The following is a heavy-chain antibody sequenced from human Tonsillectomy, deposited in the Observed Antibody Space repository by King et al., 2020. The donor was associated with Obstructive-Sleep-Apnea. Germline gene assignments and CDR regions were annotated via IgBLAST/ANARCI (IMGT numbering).Heavy chain of an antibody. D-gene: IGHD6-13*01. CDR1: GFTFGDYV. Sequence: VQLVESGGGLVQPGRSLRLSCTGSGFTFGDYVMSWFRQAPGKGLEWVGFIRSQAYGGTTEYAASVKGRFTISRDGSKSIAYLQMNSLKTEDTAVYYCAVREQQLALPFDYWGQGTLVTVSS. V-gene: IGHV3-49*01. J-gene: IGHJ4*02. CDR3: AVREQQLALPFDY. CDR2: IRSQAYGGTT.